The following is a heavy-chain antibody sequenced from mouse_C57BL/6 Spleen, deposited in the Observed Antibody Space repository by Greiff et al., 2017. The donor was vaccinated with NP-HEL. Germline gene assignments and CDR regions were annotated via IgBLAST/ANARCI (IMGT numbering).Heavy chain of an antibody. V-gene: IGHV1-22*01. CDR3: ARKILVYYDSFDY. J-gene: IGHJ2*01. CDR2: INPNNGGT. CDR1: GYTFTVYN. Sequence: VQLQQSGPELVKPGASVKMSCKASGYTFTVYNMHWVKQSHGKSLEWIGYINPNNGGTSYNQKFKGKATLTVNKSSSTAYMELRSLTSEDSAVYYCARKILVYYDSFDYWGQGTTLTVSS. D-gene: IGHD2-1*01.